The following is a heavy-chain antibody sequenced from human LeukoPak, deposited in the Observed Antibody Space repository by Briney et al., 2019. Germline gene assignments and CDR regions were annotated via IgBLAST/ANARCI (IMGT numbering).Heavy chain of an antibody. Sequence: GGSLRLSCAASGFTCSSHAMSWVRQAPGKGLEWVSGISGSGNDYSTHYAASVEGRFTISRDNSKNTLYLQMSSLRAEDTAVYYCARGGWSRPFDFWGQGTLVTVSS. CDR3: ARGGWSRPFDF. D-gene: IGHD2-15*01. CDR2: ISGSGNDYST. J-gene: IGHJ4*02. V-gene: IGHV3-23*01. CDR1: GFTCSSHA.